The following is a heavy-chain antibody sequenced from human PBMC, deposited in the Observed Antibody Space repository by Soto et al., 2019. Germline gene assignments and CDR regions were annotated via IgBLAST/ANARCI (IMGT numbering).Heavy chain of an antibody. V-gene: IGHV1-8*01. CDR3: ASHYSSSTEYYYYYGMDV. J-gene: IGHJ6*02. CDR1: GYTFTTYD. Sequence: ASVKVSCKASGYTFTTYDINWVRQAPGQGLEWLGWMDPNSGSTGYAQNFQGRITMTRNISRNTAHMELSSLRAEDTAVYYCASHYSSSTEYYYYYGMDVWGQGTTVTVSS. D-gene: IGHD6-6*01. CDR2: MDPNSGST.